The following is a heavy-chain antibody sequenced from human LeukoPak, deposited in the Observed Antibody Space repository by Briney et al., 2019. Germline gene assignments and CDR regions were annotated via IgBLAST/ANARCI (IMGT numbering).Heavy chain of an antibody. Sequence: GGSLRLSCAASGFTFSTYAMTWVRQAPGKGLEWVSSINDSGDVTYYADSVKGRFTISRDNSKNTLYLQMNSLRAQDTAVYYCAKYLRGYYDSSGAPDYAFDIWGQGTMVTVSS. J-gene: IGHJ3*02. CDR2: INDSGDVT. CDR3: AKYLRGYYDSSGAPDYAFDI. CDR1: GFTFSTYA. V-gene: IGHV3-23*01. D-gene: IGHD3-22*01.